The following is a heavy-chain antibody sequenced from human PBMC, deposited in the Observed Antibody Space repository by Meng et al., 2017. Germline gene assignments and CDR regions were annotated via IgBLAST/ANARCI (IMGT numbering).Heavy chain of an antibody. V-gene: IGHV3-74*01. CDR3: ARSDWFDP. CDR2: IKPDGTMT. Sequence: EVQLGESGGGLVQSGGSLRLSCTASGFTFRNYWMYWVRQAPGKGLVWVSRIKPDGTMTVYADSVKGRFTISRDNAKNTLYLQMNSLRSDDTAVYYCARSDWFDPWGQGTLVTVSS. CDR1: GFTFRNYW. J-gene: IGHJ5*02.